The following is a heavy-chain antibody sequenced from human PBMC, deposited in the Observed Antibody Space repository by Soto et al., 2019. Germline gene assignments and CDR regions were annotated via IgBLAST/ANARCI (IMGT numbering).Heavy chain of an antibody. CDR2: IYYSGST. D-gene: IGHD4-4*01. CDR3: ATWGLTTVTGFDY. J-gene: IGHJ4*02. CDR1: GGSISSYY. Sequence: SETLSLTCTVSGGSISSYYWSWIRQPPGKGLEWIGYIYYSGSTNYNPSLKSRVTISVDTSKNQFSLKLSSVTAADTAVYYCATWGLTTVTGFDYWGQGTLVTVSS. V-gene: IGHV4-59*01.